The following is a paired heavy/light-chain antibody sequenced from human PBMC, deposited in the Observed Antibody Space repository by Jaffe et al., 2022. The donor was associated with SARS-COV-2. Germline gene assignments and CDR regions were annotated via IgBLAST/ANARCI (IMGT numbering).Light chain of an antibody. CDR2: AAS. CDR1: QTINNY. V-gene: IGKV1-39*01. CDR3: QQTYSAPYT. Sequence: DIQMTQSPSSLSTSVGDRVTITCRASQTINNYLVWYQHKPGKAPKVLIYAASSLQSGVPSRFSGSASGTGFTLTISSLQPEDFATYYCQQTYSAPYTFGQGTKLEIK. J-gene: IGKJ2*01.
Heavy chain of an antibody. Sequence: QVQLVESGGGVVQPGRSLRLSCAASGFTFSSYAIHWVRQAPGKGLEWVAVISYDGSSKYYADSVKGRFTISRDDSKNTVYLQMNSLRIEDTAVYYCAREDWGIAAAGTLEGTYNWFDPWGQGTLVTVSS. J-gene: IGHJ5*02. CDR2: ISYDGSSK. CDR1: GFTFSSYA. CDR3: AREDWGIAAAGTLEGTYNWFDP. V-gene: IGHV3-30*04. D-gene: IGHD6-13*01.